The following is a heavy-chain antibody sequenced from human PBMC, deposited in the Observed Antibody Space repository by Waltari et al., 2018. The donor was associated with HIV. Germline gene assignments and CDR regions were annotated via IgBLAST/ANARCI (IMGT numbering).Heavy chain of an antibody. CDR3: ARDGGSPPNRWFDP. CDR1: GLSFSSYS. CDR2: ISSSSNFI. J-gene: IGHJ5*02. V-gene: IGHV3-21*01. D-gene: IGHD1-26*01. Sequence: EVHLVESGGGRVKRGGSLRLSCAASGLSFSSYSRNWVRQAPGKGLEWVSSISSSSNFIYYADSVKGRFTISRDNAKNSLYLQMNSLRAEDTAVYYCARDGGSPPNRWFDPWGQGTLVTVSS.